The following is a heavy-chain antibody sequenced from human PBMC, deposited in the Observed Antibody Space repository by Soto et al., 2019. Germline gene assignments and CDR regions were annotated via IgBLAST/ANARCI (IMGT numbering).Heavy chain of an antibody. J-gene: IGHJ4*02. Sequence: PSETLALACAVYGGSFSGYYWSWIRQPPGKGLEWIGEINHSGSTNYNPSLKSRVTTSVDTSKNQFSLKLSSVTAAGTAVYYCARGGKQQSYWGQGTLVTVSS. CDR2: INHSGST. CDR1: GGSFSGYY. CDR3: ARGGKQQSY. D-gene: IGHD6-13*01. V-gene: IGHV4-34*01.